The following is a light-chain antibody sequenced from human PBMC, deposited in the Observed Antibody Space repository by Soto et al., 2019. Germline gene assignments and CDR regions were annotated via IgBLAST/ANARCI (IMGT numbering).Light chain of an antibody. V-gene: IGLV1-51*01. CDR3: GTWDGSLSAGV. Sequence: QSVLTQPPSVSAAPGQKVTISCSGSSSNIGKNYVSWYQQLPGAAPKLLIYNNDKRPSGIPDRFSGSKSGTSATLGITGLQTGDEADYYCGTWDGSLSAGVFGGGTKLTV. CDR2: NND. CDR1: SSNIGKNY. J-gene: IGLJ2*01.